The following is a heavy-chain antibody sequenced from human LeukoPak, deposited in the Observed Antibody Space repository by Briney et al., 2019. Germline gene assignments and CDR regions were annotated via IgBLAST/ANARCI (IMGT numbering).Heavy chain of an antibody. D-gene: IGHD3-22*01. CDR2: ISGSGGST. V-gene: IGHV3-23*01. Sequence: PGGSLRLSCAASGFTFSSYAMSWVRQAPGKGLEWVSAISGSGGSTYYADSVKGRFTISRDNAKNSLYLRMNSLRAEDTAVYYCARVEDYYDSSGYPSYGMDVWGQGTTVTVSS. J-gene: IGHJ6*02. CDR3: ARVEDYYDSSGYPSYGMDV. CDR1: GFTFSSYA.